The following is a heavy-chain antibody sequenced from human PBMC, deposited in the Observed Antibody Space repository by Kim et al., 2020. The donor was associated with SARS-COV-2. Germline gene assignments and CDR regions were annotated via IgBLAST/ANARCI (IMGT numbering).Heavy chain of an antibody. V-gene: IGHV3-23*01. D-gene: IGHD3-22*01. J-gene: IGHJ4*02. Sequence: ADSVKGRFTISRDNSKNTLYLQMNSRRAEDTAVYYCAKGREGYYYVASDYWGQGTLVTVSS. CDR3: AKGREGYYYVASDY.